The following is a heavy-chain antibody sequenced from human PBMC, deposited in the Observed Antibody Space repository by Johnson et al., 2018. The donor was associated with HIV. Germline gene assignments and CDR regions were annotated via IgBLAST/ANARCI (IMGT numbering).Heavy chain of an antibody. V-gene: IGHV3-66*01. CDR3: ARDSSGSLD. Sequence: VQLVESGGGVVQPGRSLRLSCAASGFTFSSNYMSWVRQAPGKGLEWVSGINWNGGITHYADSVKGRFTISRDNAKNTLFLEMNGLRVEDTAVYFCARDSSGSLDWGQGTMVTVSS. CDR1: GFTFSSNY. D-gene: IGHD1-26*01. J-gene: IGHJ3*01. CDR2: INWNGGIT.